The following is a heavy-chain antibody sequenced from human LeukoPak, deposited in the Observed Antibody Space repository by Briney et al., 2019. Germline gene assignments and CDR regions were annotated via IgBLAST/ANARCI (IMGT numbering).Heavy chain of an antibody. Sequence: ASVKVSCKASGYTFTGYYMHWVRQAPGQGLEWTGWINPHSDGTNYAQKLQGRVTMTTDTSTSTAYMELRSLRSDDTAVYYCARETWGHADYWGQGTLVTVSS. V-gene: IGHV1-2*02. CDR1: GYTFTGYY. J-gene: IGHJ4*02. CDR2: INPHSDGT. CDR3: ARETWGHADY. D-gene: IGHD3-16*01.